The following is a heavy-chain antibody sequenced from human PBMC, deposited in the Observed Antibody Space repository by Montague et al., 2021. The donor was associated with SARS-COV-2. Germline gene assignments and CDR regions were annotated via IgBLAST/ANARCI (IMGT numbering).Heavy chain of an antibody. CDR2: IYYSGST. J-gene: IGHJ3*02. Sequence: SETLSLTCTVSGGSISSYYWNWIRQPPGKGLEWIGYIYYSGSTNYNPSLKSRVTISVDTSKNQFSLKLSSVTAADTAVYYCARGWVSYYDSSGYGAAFDIWGQGTMVTGSS. V-gene: IGHV4-59*01. CDR1: GGSISSYY. D-gene: IGHD3-22*01. CDR3: ARGWVSYYDSSGYGAAFDI.